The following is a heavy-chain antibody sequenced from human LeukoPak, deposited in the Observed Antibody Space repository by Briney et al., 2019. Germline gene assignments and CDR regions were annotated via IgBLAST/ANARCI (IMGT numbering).Heavy chain of an antibody. Sequence: GGSLRLSCAASGVTLSGYSMNWVRQAPGEGLEWVSHITFTGTTYYADSVKGRFTISRDNAKKSLSLQMNSLRAEDTAIYYCSTAKFDYWGQGTLVTVSS. CDR2: ITFTGTT. CDR1: GVTLSGYS. V-gene: IGHV3-48*01. J-gene: IGHJ4*02. CDR3: STAKFDY.